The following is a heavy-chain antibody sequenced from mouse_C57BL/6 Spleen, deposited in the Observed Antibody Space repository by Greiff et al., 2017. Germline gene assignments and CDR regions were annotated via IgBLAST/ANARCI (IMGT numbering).Heavy chain of an antibody. Sequence: EVQLVESGGGLVKPGGSLKLSCAASGFTFSDYGMHWVRQAPEKGLEWVAYISSGSSTIYYADTVKGRFTISRENAKNTLFLQMTSLRSEDTAMYYCARPGRGYFDVWGTGTTVTVSS. J-gene: IGHJ1*03. CDR1: GFTFSDYG. D-gene: IGHD3-3*01. V-gene: IGHV5-17*01. CDR2: ISSGSSTI. CDR3: ARPGRGYFDV.